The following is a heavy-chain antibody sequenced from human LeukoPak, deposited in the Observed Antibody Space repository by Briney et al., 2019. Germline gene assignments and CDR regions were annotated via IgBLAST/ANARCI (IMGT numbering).Heavy chain of an antibody. J-gene: IGHJ6*02. V-gene: IGHV1-8*01. Sequence: ASVKVSCKASGYTFTSYDINWVRQATGQGLEWMGWMNPNSGNTSYAQKFQGRVTMTRNTSISTAYMELSSLRSEDTAVYYCASASTYDFWSGYYTPVYGMDVWGQGTTVTVSS. CDR1: GYTFTSYD. D-gene: IGHD3-3*01. CDR2: MNPNSGNT. CDR3: ASASTYDFWSGYYTPVYGMDV.